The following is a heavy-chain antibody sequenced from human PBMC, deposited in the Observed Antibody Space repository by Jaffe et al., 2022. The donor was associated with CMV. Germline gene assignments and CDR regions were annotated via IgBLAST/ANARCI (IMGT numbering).Heavy chain of an antibody. Sequence: EVQLVESGGGLVQPGGSLRLSCAASGFAFGTYAMSWVRQAPGKGLEWVSGISVSGGTTYYADSVKGRFTISRDNSNNMLYLQMNSLRAEDTAIYYCAKAPNYVWKVFDYWGQGTLVTVSS. J-gene: IGHJ4*02. V-gene: IGHV3-23*04. CDR3: AKAPNYVWKVFDY. D-gene: IGHD3-16*01. CDR1: GFAFGTYA. CDR2: ISVSGGTT.